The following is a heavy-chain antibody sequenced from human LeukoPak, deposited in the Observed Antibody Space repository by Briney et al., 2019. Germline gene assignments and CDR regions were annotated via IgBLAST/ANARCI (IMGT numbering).Heavy chain of an antibody. V-gene: IGHV4-39*07. CDR3: ARLSRLYYFDY. Sequence: SETLFLTCTVSGDSISSSSYYWGWIRQPPGKGRERLGRIYYSRSTYYHPSPKSRVTISVDTSKNQLSLKLSAVTAADTAVYYCARLSRLYYFDYWGQGTLVTVSS. CDR1: GDSISSSSYY. CDR2: IYYSRST. J-gene: IGHJ4*02. D-gene: IGHD6-25*01.